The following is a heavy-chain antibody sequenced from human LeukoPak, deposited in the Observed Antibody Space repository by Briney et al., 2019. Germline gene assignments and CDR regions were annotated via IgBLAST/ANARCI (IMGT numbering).Heavy chain of an antibody. D-gene: IGHD3-22*01. Sequence: SETLSLTCTVSGGSISSGGYYWSWIRQHPGKGLECIGYIYYSGSTYYNPSLKSRVTISVDTSKNQFSLKLSSVTAADTAVYYCARVEIYYDSSGYYGNYYFDYWGQGTLVTVSS. CDR3: ARVEIYYDSSGYYGNYYFDY. CDR1: GGSISSGGYY. CDR2: IYYSGST. J-gene: IGHJ4*02. V-gene: IGHV4-31*03.